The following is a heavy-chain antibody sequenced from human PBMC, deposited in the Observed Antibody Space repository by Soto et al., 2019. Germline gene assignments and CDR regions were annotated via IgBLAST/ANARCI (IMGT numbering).Heavy chain of an antibody. Sequence: PSETLSLTCTVSGGSISSYYWSWIRQPPGKGLEWIGYIYYSGSTNYNPSLKSRVTISVDTSKNQFSLKLSSVTAADTAVYYCAGYIAVAGTVDYFDYWGQGTLVTVSS. CDR2: IYYSGST. CDR1: GGSISSYY. CDR3: AGYIAVAGTVDYFDY. J-gene: IGHJ4*02. V-gene: IGHV4-59*08. D-gene: IGHD6-19*01.